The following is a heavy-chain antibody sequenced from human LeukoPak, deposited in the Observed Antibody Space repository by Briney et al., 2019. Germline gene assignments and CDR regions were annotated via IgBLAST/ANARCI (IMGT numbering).Heavy chain of an antibody. D-gene: IGHD3-22*01. V-gene: IGHV4-39*07. CDR2: IYYSGST. J-gene: IGHJ4*02. Sequence: SETLSLTCTVSGDSISSSSYYWGWIRQPPGKGLEWIGSIYYSGSTHYNPSLKSRVTISVDTSKNQFFLKLSSVTAADTAVYYCVRGHYDSSGYSLDYWGQGTLVTVSS. CDR1: GDSISSSSYY. CDR3: VRGHYDSSGYSLDY.